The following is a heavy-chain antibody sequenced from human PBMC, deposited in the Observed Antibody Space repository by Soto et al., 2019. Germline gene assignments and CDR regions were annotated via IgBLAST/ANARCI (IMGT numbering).Heavy chain of an antibody. J-gene: IGHJ4*02. CDR3: ARGPDSSGWYTDY. CDR1: GYTFTSYD. D-gene: IGHD6-19*01. CDR2: MNPNSGNT. V-gene: IGHV1-8*02. Sequence: EASVKVSCKASGYTFTSYDINWVRQATGQGLEWMGWMNPNSGNTGYAQKFQGRVTMTRNTSISTAYMELSSLRSEDTAVYYCARGPDSSGWYTDYWGQGTLVTVSS.